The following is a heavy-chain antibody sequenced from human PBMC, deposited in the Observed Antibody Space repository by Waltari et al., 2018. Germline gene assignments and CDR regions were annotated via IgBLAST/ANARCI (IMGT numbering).Heavy chain of an antibody. CDR3: ARAGTMVQGVNWFDP. CDR2: IYYSGST. CDR1: GCSISSSSYY. V-gene: IGHV4-39*07. J-gene: IGHJ5*02. Sequence: QLQLQESGPGLVKPSETLSLTCTVTGCSISSSSYYWGRIGQPPGKGLEWIGSIYYSGSTYYNPSLKSRVTISVDTSKNQFSWKLSSVTAADTAVYYCARAGTMVQGVNWFDPWGQGTLVTVSS. D-gene: IGHD3-10*01.